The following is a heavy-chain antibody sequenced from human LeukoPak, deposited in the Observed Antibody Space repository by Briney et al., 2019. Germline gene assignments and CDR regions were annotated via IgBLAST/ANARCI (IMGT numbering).Heavy chain of an antibody. J-gene: IGHJ4*02. CDR1: GYSISSGYY. Sequence: PSETLSLTCTVSGYSISSGYYWGWIRQPPGKGLEWIGSIYHSGSTYYNPSLKSRVTISVDTSKNQFSLKLSSVTAADTAVYYCASLSFVWFGELSFLNDYWGQGTLVTVSS. V-gene: IGHV4-38-2*02. D-gene: IGHD3-10*01. CDR3: ASLSFVWFGELSFLNDY. CDR2: IYHSGST.